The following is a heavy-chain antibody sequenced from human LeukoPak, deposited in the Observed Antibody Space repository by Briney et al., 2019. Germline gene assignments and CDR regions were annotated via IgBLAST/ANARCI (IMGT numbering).Heavy chain of an antibody. CDR2: ISGSGGST. Sequence: LTGGSLRLSCAASGFTFSSYAMSWVRQAPGKGLEWVSAISGSGGSTYYADSVKGRFTISRDNSKSTLYLQMNSLRAEDTAVYYCARTSGSSSWYPYYYYGMDVWGQGTTVTVSS. CDR1: GFTFSSYA. J-gene: IGHJ6*02. V-gene: IGHV3-23*01. D-gene: IGHD6-13*01. CDR3: ARTSGSSSWYPYYYYGMDV.